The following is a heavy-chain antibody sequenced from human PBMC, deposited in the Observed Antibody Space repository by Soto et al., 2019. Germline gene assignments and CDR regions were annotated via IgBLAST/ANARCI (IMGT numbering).Heavy chain of an antibody. CDR1: GGSISSYY. CDR3: ARERMAARGYFDY. CDR2: IYYSGST. Sequence: SETLSLTCTVSGGSISSYYWSWIRQPPGKGLEWIGYIYYSGSTNYNPSLKSRVTISVDTSKNQFSLKLSSVTAADTAVYYCARERMAARGYFDYWGQGTLFTVSS. D-gene: IGHD6-6*01. V-gene: IGHV4-59*01. J-gene: IGHJ4*02.